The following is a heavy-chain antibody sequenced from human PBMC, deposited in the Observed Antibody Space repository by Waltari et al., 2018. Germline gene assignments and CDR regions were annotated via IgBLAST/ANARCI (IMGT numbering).Heavy chain of an antibody. CDR3: ARVQNWFDP. Sequence: QVQLQQWGAGLLRPSETLSLTCAVYGGSFNGYYWNWVRQPPGKGLEWIGEIDYSGFTTYNPSLQSPVTISLDTSKNQFSLSLTSVTAADTAVYYCARVQNWFDPWGQGTLVTVSS. J-gene: IGHJ5*02. CDR1: GGSFNGYY. CDR2: IDYSGFT. V-gene: IGHV4-34*01.